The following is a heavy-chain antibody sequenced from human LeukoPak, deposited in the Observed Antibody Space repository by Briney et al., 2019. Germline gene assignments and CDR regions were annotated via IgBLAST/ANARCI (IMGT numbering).Heavy chain of an antibody. V-gene: IGHV1-2*02. D-gene: IGHD2-2*02. J-gene: IGHJ4*02. CDR1: GYTFTIHY. CDR3: ARNPAYCTSTSCYNDY. CDR2: INPNSGGT. Sequence: GASVKVSCKASGYTFTIHYMHWVRQAPGQGLEWMGWINPNSGGTSYARRFQGRVTMTRDTSISTAYMELSRLTSDDTAVYYCARNPAYCTSTSCYNDYWGQGTLVTVSS.